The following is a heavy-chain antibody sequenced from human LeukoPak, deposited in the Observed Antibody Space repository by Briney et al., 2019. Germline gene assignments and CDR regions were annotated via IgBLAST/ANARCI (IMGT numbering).Heavy chain of an antibody. CDR3: ARLPARIGYYDSSGSIPP. J-gene: IGHJ5*02. CDR2: INHSGST. D-gene: IGHD3-22*01. V-gene: IGHV4-34*01. CDR1: GGSFSGFY. Sequence: SETLSLTCAVYGGSFSGFYWSWIRQPPGKGLEWIGEINHSGSTNYNPSLKSRVTISLDTSKSQFSLKLSSVTAADTAVYYCARLPARIGYYDSSGSIPPWGQGTLVTVSS.